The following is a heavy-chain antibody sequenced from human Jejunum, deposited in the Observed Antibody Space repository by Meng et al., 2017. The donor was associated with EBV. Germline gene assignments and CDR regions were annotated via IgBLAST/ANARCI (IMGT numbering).Heavy chain of an antibody. CDR3: ARGPDHSKQGY. Sequence: WGEGVVKLLGHLPLIWAGLDGSVVGLYGGWIRQPQGQGLEWIGEISDNEGTKYNPSLKSRVTVSLDTSKNQFSLRLSSVTAADTALYYCARGPDHSKQGYWGQGTLVTVSS. D-gene: IGHD1-14*01. J-gene: IGHJ4*02. CDR2: ISDNEGT. V-gene: IGHV4-34*01. CDR1: DGSVVGLY.